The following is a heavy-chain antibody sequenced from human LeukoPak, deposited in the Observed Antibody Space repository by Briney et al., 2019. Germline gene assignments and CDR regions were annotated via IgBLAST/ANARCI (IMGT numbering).Heavy chain of an antibody. Sequence: WETLSLTCTVSGCSFSSGTYYWGWVGQPPGKGLEWIGSNYSSGSTYYNPSLKSRVTISVDTSKTQFSLNLSSVTAAGTALYYCASLALVAPSRVVDYWGQGTLVTVSS. J-gene: IGHJ4*02. CDR1: GCSFSSGTYY. D-gene: IGHD5-12*01. V-gene: IGHV4-39*01. CDR2: NYSSGST. CDR3: ASLALVAPSRVVDY.